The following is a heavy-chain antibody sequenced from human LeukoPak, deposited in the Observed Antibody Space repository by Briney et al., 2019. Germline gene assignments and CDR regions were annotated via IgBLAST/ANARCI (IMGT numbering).Heavy chain of an antibody. J-gene: IGHJ4*02. CDR3: VGPDSQFDC. CDR1: GFTFSDQS. Sequence: GGSLRLSCAASGFTFSDQSMNWVRQAPGKGLEWVSSISANSLHIFYADSVKGRFTISRDNAKNSLYLQMNNLRAEDTAVYYCVGPDSQFDCWGQGTLVTVSS. CDR2: ISANSLHI. V-gene: IGHV3-21*01. D-gene: IGHD3-10*01.